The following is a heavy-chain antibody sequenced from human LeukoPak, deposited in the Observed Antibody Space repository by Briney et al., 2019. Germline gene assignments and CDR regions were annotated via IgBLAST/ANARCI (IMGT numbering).Heavy chain of an antibody. CDR3: ASSIVVVPASPFDY. J-gene: IGHJ4*02. D-gene: IGHD2-2*01. CDR2: IYYSGST. CDR1: GGSISSGGYS. V-gene: IGHV4-61*08. Sequence: SETLSLTCAVSGGSISSGGYSWSWIRQPPGKGLEWIGYIYYSGSTNYNPSLKSRVTISVDTSKNQFSLKLSSVTAADTAVYYCASSIVVVPASPFDYWGQGTLVTVSS.